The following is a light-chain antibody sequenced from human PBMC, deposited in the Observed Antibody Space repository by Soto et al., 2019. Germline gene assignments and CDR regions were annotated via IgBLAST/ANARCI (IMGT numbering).Light chain of an antibody. CDR3: QQYSNWPLT. J-gene: IGKJ4*01. CDR2: GAS. V-gene: IGKV3-15*01. Sequence: EIVMKQSPATLSVSPGERAALSCRASQTVYNNLAWYQQKPGQAPRLLIYGASARATGIPARFSGSGSGTEFTLTVSSLQSEDFAVYYCQQYSNWPLTLGGGTKVEIK. CDR1: QTVYNN.